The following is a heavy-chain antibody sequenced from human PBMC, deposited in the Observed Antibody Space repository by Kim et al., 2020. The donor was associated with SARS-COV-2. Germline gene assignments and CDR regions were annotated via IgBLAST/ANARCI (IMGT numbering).Heavy chain of an antibody. D-gene: IGHD3-10*01. CDR2: ISDTGGNT. V-gene: IGHV3-23*01. Sequence: GGSLRLSCAASGFTFRNNGMSWVRQAPGKGLEWVSGISDTGGNTYYIDSVKGRFTISRDNSMNILYLQMNSLRAEDTALYYCTRDSGWLTENWGQGTLVTVSS. CDR3: TRDSGWLTEN. CDR1: GFTFRNNG. J-gene: IGHJ4*02.